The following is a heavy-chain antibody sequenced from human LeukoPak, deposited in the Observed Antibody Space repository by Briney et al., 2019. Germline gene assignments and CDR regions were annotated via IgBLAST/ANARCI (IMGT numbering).Heavy chain of an antibody. J-gene: IGHJ5*02. V-gene: IGHV4-34*01. CDR2: INHSGST. CDR3: ARASSHLEWFDP. Sequence: SETLSLTCAVYGGSFSGYHWSWIRQPPGKGLEWIGEINHSGSTNYNPSLKSRVTISVDTSKNQFSLKLSSVTAADTAVYYCARASSHLEWFDPWGQGTLVTVSS. D-gene: IGHD3-3*01. CDR1: GGSFSGYH.